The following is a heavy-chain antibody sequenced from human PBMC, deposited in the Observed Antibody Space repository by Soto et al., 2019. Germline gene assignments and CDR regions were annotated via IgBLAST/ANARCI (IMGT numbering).Heavy chain of an antibody. Sequence: QVQLVQSGAEVMKPGASVKISCKASGNTFTNYYMHWVRQAPGQGLKWMGVIDPSGTSTTYAQKFQGRVTMTRDTSTSTVYMTLSSLRSEDTAVYYCARERITMIRGVIYYYAMDVWGQGTTVTVSS. CDR2: IDPSGTST. D-gene: IGHD3-10*01. J-gene: IGHJ6*02. CDR3: ARERITMIRGVIYYYAMDV. CDR1: GNTFTNYY. V-gene: IGHV1-46*01.